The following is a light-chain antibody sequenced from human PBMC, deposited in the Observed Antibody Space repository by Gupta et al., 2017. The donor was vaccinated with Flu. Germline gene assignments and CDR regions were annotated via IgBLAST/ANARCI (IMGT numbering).Light chain of an antibody. CDR2: SND. J-gene: IGLJ2*01. CDR1: KSNIGSDY. V-gene: IGLV1-47*02. Sequence: RVSISCSGGKSNIGSDYVYWYQQFTGTAPKLLIYSNDQRHSGVPDRFSGSKSGTSASVAISGLRPEEEADYYCVAWDDSRSGLVFGGGTKVTVL. CDR3: VAWDDSRSGLV.